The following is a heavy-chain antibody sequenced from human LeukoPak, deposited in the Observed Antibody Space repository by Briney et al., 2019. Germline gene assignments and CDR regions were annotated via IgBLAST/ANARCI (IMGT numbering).Heavy chain of an antibody. CDR3: AKEEYYYDSSGPNWFDP. CDR2: ISGSGGST. J-gene: IGHJ5*02. V-gene: IGHV3-23*01. CDR1: GFTFSSYA. Sequence: GGSLRLSCAASGFTFSSYAMSWVRQAPGKGLEWVSAISGSGGSTYYADSVKGRFTISRDNSKNTLYLQMNSLRAEDTAVYYCAKEEYYYDSSGPNWFDPWGQGTLVTASS. D-gene: IGHD3-22*01.